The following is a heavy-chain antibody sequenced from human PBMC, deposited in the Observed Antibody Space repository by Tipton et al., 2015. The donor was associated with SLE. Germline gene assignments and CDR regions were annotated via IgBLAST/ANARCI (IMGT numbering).Heavy chain of an antibody. J-gene: IGHJ6*03. CDR2: IYSGGNT. Sequence: SLRLSCAASGFTVSSNYMNWVRQAPGKGLEWVSVIYSGGNTNYADPVKGRFTISRDNSMNMLYLQMNNLRVEDTAVYYCARDTIFGYYYYMDVWGRGTTVTVSS. V-gene: IGHV3-53*01. CDR3: ARDTIFGYYYYMDV. D-gene: IGHD3-10*02. CDR1: GFTVSSNY.